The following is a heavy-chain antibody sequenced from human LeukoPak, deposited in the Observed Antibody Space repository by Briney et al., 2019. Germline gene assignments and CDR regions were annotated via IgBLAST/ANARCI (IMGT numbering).Heavy chain of an antibody. CDR1: GFTFSSYS. CDR3: ANSDHDFWSGYSGDY. J-gene: IGHJ4*02. D-gene: IGHD3-3*01. CDR2: ISSDGSST. V-gene: IGHV3-74*01. Sequence: GGSLRLSCAASGFTFSSYSMNWVRQAPGKGLVWVSRISSDGSSTSYADSVKGRFTISRDNAKNTLYLQMNSLRAEDTAVYYCANSDHDFWSGYSGDYWGQGTLVTVSS.